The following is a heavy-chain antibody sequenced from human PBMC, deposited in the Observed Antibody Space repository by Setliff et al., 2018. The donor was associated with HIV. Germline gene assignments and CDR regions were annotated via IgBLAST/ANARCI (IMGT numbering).Heavy chain of an antibody. V-gene: IGHV3-30*03. CDR1: GFEFQPYI. CDR2: ISNDARQT. Sequence: GGSLRLSCVASGFEFQPYILHWVRQAPGKGLEWVAVISNDARQTYYAASVRGRFTISRDSTKNALYLKFYNPRPEDTAIYYCARARTVDFWSDSLAHWGQGTLVTVSS. CDR3: ARARTVDFWSDSLAH. D-gene: IGHD3-3*01. J-gene: IGHJ4*02.